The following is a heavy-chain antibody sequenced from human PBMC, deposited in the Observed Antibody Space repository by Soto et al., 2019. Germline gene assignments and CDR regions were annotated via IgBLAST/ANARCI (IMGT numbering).Heavy chain of an antibody. CDR1: GFTFSSYG. D-gene: IGHD2-8*01. CDR2: ISYDGSNK. J-gene: IGHJ6*02. V-gene: IGHV3-30*18. Sequence: QVQLVESGGGVVQPGRSLRLSCAASGFTFSSYGMHWVRQAPGKGLEWVAVISYDGSNKYYADSVKGRFTISRDNSKNTLYLQINSLRAEDTAVYYCAKDLMSIDYYYGMDVWGQSTTVTVSS. CDR3: AKDLMSIDYYYGMDV.